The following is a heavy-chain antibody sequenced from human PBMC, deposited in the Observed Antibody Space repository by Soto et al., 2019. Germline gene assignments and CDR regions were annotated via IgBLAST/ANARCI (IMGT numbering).Heavy chain of an antibody. CDR3: AKDVLRFLEWLRYGMDV. V-gene: IGHV3-23*01. CDR2: ISGSGGST. Sequence: GGSLRLSCAASGFTFSSYAMSWVRQAPGKGLEWVSAISGSGGSTYYADSVKGRLTISRDNSKNTLYLQMNSLRAEDTAVYYCAKDVLRFLEWLRYGMDVWGQGTTVTVSS. D-gene: IGHD3-3*01. CDR1: GFTFSSYA. J-gene: IGHJ6*02.